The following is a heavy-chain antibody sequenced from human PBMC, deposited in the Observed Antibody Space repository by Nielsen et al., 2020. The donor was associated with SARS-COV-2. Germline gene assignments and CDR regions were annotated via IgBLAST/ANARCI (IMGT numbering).Heavy chain of an antibody. V-gene: IGHV3-23*01. J-gene: IGHJ4*02. CDR2: IKTSGGTT. D-gene: IGHD2-15*01. CDR1: GFTFSDYA. CDR3: AKNNRFDDIVLDY. Sequence: GGSLRLSCAASGFTFSDYAMAWVRQAPGKGLEWVSAIKTSGGTTYYADSVKGRFTISRDNSKDTVYLQMNSLIVEDTAVYYCAKNNRFDDIVLDYCGQGTLVTVSS.